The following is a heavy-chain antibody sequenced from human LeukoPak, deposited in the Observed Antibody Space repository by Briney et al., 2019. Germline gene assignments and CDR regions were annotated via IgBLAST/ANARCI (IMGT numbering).Heavy chain of an antibody. J-gene: IGHJ4*02. V-gene: IGHV4-4*09. CDR1: GVSIRSYY. Sequence: PSETLSLTCTVSGVSIRSYYWSWIRQPPGKGLEWIGYIYTSGSTNYNPSLKSRVTISVDTSKNQFSLKLSSVTAADTAVYYCASSRDGYSYYYFDSWGQGTLVTVSS. CDR2: IYTSGST. CDR3: ASSRDGYSYYYFDS. D-gene: IGHD5-24*01.